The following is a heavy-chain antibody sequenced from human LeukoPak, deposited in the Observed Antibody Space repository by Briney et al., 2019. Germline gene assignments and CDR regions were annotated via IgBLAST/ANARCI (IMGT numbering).Heavy chain of an antibody. V-gene: IGHV1-2*06. CDR1: GYTFTDYY. CDR3: ARLWAVAGTQDY. Sequence: ASVKVSCKASGYTFTDYYMHWVRQAPGQGLEWMGRINPNSGGTNYAQKFQGRVTMTRDTSISTAYMELSRLRSDDTAVYYCARLWAVAGTQDYWGQGTLVTVSS. J-gene: IGHJ4*02. CDR2: INPNSGGT. D-gene: IGHD6-19*01.